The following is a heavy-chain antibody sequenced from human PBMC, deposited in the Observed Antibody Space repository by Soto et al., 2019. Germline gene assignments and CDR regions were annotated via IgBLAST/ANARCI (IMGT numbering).Heavy chain of an antibody. J-gene: IGHJ4*02. Sequence: QVQLVQSGAEVKKPGSSVKVSCKASGGTFSSYAISWVRQAPGQGLEWMGGIITIFGTANYAQKSQGRVTMTADESTSKAYMDLSSLRSEVTAVYYCAIAPMAIVISFGGAFDYRGPGNPCHRLL. CDR1: GGTFSSYA. V-gene: IGHV1-69*01. D-gene: IGHD3-16*01. CDR3: AIAPMAIVISFGGAFDY. CDR2: IITIFGTA.